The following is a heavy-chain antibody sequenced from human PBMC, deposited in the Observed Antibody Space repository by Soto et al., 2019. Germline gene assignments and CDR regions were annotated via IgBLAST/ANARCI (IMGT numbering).Heavy chain of an antibody. D-gene: IGHD2-2*01. CDR3: ASQAVVVPAAKREPLGY. J-gene: IGHJ4*02. CDR2: IYSGGST. V-gene: IGHV3-53*01. Sequence: EVQLVESGGGLIQPGGSLRLSCAASGFTVSSNYMSWVRQAPGKGLEWVSVIYSGGSTYYADSVKGRFTISRDNSKNTLYLQMNSLRAEDTAVYYCASQAVVVPAAKREPLGYWGQGTLVTVSS. CDR1: GFTVSSNY.